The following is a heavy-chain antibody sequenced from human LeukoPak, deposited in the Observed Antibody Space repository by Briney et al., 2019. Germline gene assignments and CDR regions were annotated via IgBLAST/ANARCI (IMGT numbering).Heavy chain of an antibody. J-gene: IGHJ6*03. CDR3: ARRFAPLQGYGGNSVVGYYMDV. CDR2: INHSGST. V-gene: IGHV4-34*01. D-gene: IGHD4-23*01. CDR1: GGSFSGYY. Sequence: PSETLSLTCAVYGGSFSGYYWSWIRQPPGKGLEWIGEINHSGSTNYNPSLKSRVTISVDTSKNQFSLKLSSVTAADTAVYYCARRFAPLQGYGGNSVVGYYMDVWGKGTTVTISS.